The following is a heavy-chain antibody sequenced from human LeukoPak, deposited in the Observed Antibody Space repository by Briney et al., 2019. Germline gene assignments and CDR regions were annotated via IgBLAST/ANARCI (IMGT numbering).Heavy chain of an antibody. CDR3: ARGYCSSTSCYTGFDY. CDR1: GYSFSTYS. CDR2: IIPIFGTA. D-gene: IGHD2-2*02. J-gene: IGHJ4*02. V-gene: IGHV1-69*13. Sequence: ASVKVSCKTSGYSFSTYSISWVRQAPGQGLEWMGGIIPIFGTANYAQKFQGRVTITADESTSTAYMELSSLRSEDTAVYYCARGYCSSTSCYTGFDYWGQGTLVTVSS.